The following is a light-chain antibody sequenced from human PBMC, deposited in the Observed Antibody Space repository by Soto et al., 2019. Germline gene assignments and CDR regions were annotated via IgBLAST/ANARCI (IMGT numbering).Light chain of an antibody. CDR1: QGISHY. CDR2: GAN. Sequence: DIQMTQSPSTMSASVGDRVTITCRASQGISHYLAWFQQSPGKVPKRLIYGANTLESGVPSAFSGSGSGTEFNPTINNRQPDDLATYYGVQHNSYPLRVAGGTKVE. CDR3: VQHNSYPLR. V-gene: IGKV1-17*03. J-gene: IGKJ4*02.